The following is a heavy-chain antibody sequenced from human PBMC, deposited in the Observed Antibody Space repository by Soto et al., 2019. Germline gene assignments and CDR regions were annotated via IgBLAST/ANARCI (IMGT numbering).Heavy chain of an antibody. V-gene: IGHV1-8*01. CDR1: GYTFTSYD. J-gene: IGHJ6*03. CDR3: ARGPYCSSTSCYDHYYYYMDV. CDR2: MNPNSGNT. D-gene: IGHD2-2*01. Sequence: QVQLVQSGAEVKKPGASVKVSCKASGYTFTSYDINWVRQATGQGLEWMGWMNPNSGNTGYAQKFQGRVTMTRNTSISTAYMVLSSLRSEDTAVYYCARGPYCSSTSCYDHYYYYMDVWGKGTTVTVSS.